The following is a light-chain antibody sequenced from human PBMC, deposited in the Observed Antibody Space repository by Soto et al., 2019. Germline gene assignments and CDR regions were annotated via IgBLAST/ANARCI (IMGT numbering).Light chain of an antibody. CDR1: QSVLYTSNNKNY. CDR2: WAS. J-gene: IGKJ1*01. V-gene: IGKV4-1*01. CDR3: QQYYSTPPT. Sequence: DIVMTQSPDSLAVSLGERDTINCKSSQSVLYTSNNKNYLAWYQQKAGQPPKVLIYWASTRESGVPDRFSGSGSGTDFTLTISSLQAEDVALYYCQQYYSTPPTFGQGTKVEIK.